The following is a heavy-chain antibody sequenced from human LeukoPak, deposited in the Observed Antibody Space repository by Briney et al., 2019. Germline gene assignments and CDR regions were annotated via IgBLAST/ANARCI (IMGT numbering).Heavy chain of an antibody. Sequence: SETLSLTCTVSGASISDSDFFWAWVRQPPGKGLEWIGEIHHSGSTDYNPSLKSRVTMSVDTSKNQFSLKLSSVTAADTAVYYCASGGVPAWYFWWGQGTLVTVSS. D-gene: IGHD3-16*01. CDR3: ASGGVPAWYFW. J-gene: IGHJ4*02. V-gene: IGHV4-39*07. CDR2: IHHSGST. CDR1: GASISDSDFF.